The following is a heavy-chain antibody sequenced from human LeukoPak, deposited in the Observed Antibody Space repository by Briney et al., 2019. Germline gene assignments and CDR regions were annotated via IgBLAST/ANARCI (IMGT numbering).Heavy chain of an antibody. Sequence: GGSLRLSCAASGFTLSNAYMSWVRQAPGKGLEWVGRIKNKTNGGTTDYAAPVKGRFTISRDDSKNSLYLQMNSLKTEDTAVYYCTTTIVGVTTWFDPWGQGTLVTVSS. J-gene: IGHJ5*02. CDR1: GFTLSNAY. V-gene: IGHV3-15*01. D-gene: IGHD1-26*01. CDR2: IKNKTNGGTT. CDR3: TTTIVGVTTWFDP.